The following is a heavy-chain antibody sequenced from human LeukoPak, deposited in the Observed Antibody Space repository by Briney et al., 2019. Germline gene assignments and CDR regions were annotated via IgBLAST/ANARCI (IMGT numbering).Heavy chain of an antibody. V-gene: IGHV3-53*04. Sequence: PGGSLRLSCAASGFSFSSGTMNWVRQAPGKALEWVSVIYSGGSTYYADSVKGRFTISRHNSKNTLYLQMNSLRAEDTAVYYCARGGFSNYAEFDPWGQGTLVTVSS. D-gene: IGHD4-11*01. CDR1: GFSFSSGT. J-gene: IGHJ5*02. CDR2: IYSGGST. CDR3: ARGGFSNYAEFDP.